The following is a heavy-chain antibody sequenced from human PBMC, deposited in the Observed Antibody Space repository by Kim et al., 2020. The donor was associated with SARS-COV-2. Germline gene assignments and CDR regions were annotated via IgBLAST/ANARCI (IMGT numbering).Heavy chain of an antibody. J-gene: IGHJ4*02. CDR2: IKEKTDEE. Sequence: GGSLRLSCAASAFTFRNYWMTWVRQAPGKGLEWVANIKEKTDEEYYVDSVRGRFTISTDSAKNSVFLQMNSLRAEDTGVYYCATSLTAAGTLDYGGQGTL. V-gene: IGHV3-7*03. D-gene: IGHD6-13*01. CDR3: ATSLTAAGTLDY. CDR1: AFTFRNYW.